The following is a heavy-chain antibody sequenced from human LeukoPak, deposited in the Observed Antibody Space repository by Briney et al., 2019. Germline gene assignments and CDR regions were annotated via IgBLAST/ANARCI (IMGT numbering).Heavy chain of an antibody. CDR2: IYYSGST. J-gene: IGHJ4*02. CDR3: ASVNYPNDFLGGGY. CDR1: GGSISSSSYY. D-gene: IGHD3/OR15-3a*01. Sequence: PSETLSLTCTVSGGSISSSSYYWGWIRQPPGKGLEWIGSIYYSGSTYYNPSLKSRVTISVDTSKNQFSLKLSSVTAADTAVYYCASVNYPNDFLGGGYWGQGTLVSVSS. V-gene: IGHV4-39*07.